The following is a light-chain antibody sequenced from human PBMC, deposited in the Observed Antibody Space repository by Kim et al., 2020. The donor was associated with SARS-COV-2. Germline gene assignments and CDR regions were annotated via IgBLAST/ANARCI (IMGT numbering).Light chain of an antibody. Sequence: SVSPGQTATITCSGQKLGEKVACWYQQMPGRSPTLLIYEDNKRPPGIPERFSGSNSGDTATLTISGTQAVDEADYYCQTWDGSAAVFGGGTQLTVL. J-gene: IGLJ3*02. CDR2: EDN. V-gene: IGLV3-1*01. CDR1: KLGEKV. CDR3: QTWDGSAAV.